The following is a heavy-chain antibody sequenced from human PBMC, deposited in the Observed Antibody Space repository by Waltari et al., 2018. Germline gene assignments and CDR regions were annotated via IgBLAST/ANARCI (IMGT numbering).Heavy chain of an antibody. Sequence: QVQLVQSGAEVKKPGSSVKVSCKASGGTFSSYTISWVRQAPGQGLEWMGIINPSGGSTSYAQKFQGRVTMTRDTSTSTVYMELSSLRSEDTAVYYCARMASSGYYNWFDPWGQGTLVTVSS. D-gene: IGHD3-22*01. CDR3: ARMASSGYYNWFDP. V-gene: IGHV1-46*01. CDR2: INPSGGST. J-gene: IGHJ5*02. CDR1: GGTFSSYT.